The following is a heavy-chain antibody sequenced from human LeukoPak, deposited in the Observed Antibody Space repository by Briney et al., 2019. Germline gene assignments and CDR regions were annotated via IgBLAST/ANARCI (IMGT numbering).Heavy chain of an antibody. CDR1: GYTFTGYY. J-gene: IGHJ4*02. CDR3: ERSPRLRYFDWLPFDY. CDR2: INPNSGGT. V-gene: IGHV1-2*02. D-gene: IGHD3-9*01. Sequence: ASVKVSCKASGYTFTGYYMHWVRQAPGQGLEWMGWINPNSGGTNYARKFQGRVTMTRDTSISTAYMELSRLRSDDTAVYYCERSPRLRYFDWLPFDYWGQGTLVTVSS.